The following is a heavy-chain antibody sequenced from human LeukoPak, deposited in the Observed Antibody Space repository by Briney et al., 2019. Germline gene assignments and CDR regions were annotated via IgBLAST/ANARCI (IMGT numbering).Heavy chain of an antibody. J-gene: IGHJ4*02. CDR1: GFMFSSNW. Sequence: QPGGSLRLSCAASGFMFSSNWMSWVRQAPGKGLEWVSVIYSGGSTYYADSVKGRFSISRDNTKGSLFLQLNSLRAEDTAVYYCARDLGYCTNGVCHTRFDYWGQGTLVAVSS. CDR3: ARDLGYCTNGVCHTRFDY. D-gene: IGHD2-8*01. CDR2: IYSGGST. V-gene: IGHV3-53*01.